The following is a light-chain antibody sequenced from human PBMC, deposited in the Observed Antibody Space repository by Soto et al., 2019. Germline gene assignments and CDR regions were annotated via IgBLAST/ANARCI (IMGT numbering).Light chain of an antibody. CDR2: KAS. V-gene: IGKV1-5*03. J-gene: IGKJ5*01. Sequence: DIQMTQSPSTLSGSVGGRVTITCRASQTISSWLAWYQQKPGKAPKLLIYKASTLKSGVPSRFSGSGSGTEFTLTISSLQPEDFATYYCQQFSNYPITFGQGTRLEIK. CDR3: QQFSNYPIT. CDR1: QTISSW.